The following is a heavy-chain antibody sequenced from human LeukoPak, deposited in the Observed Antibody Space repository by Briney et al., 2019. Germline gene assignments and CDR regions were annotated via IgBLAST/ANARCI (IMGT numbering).Heavy chain of an antibody. Sequence: SETLSLTCAVSGGSISSGGYSWSWIRQPPGKGLEWIGYIYHSGSTYYNPSLKSRVTISVDRSKNQFSLKLSSVTAADTAVYYCARGRYTYYDFRSGPKYYYYGMDVWGQGTTVTVSS. V-gene: IGHV4-30-2*01. CDR3: ARGRYTYYDFRSGPKYYYYGMDV. J-gene: IGHJ6*02. CDR1: GGSISSGGYS. CDR2: IYHSGST. D-gene: IGHD3-3*01.